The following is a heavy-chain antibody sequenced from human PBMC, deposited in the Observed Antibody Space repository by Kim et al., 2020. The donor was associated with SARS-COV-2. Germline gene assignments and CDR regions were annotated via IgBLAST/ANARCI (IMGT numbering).Heavy chain of an antibody. D-gene: IGHD2-2*01. CDR3: AKEPIGYCSSTSCSGLWY. Sequence: GGSLRLSCAASGFTFSSYAMSWVRQAPGKGLEWVSAISGSGGSTYYADSVKGRFTISRDNSKNTLYLQMNSLRAEDTAVYYCAKEPIGYCSSTSCSGLWYWGQGTLVTVSS. J-gene: IGHJ4*02. V-gene: IGHV3-23*01. CDR1: GFTFSSYA. CDR2: ISGSGGST.